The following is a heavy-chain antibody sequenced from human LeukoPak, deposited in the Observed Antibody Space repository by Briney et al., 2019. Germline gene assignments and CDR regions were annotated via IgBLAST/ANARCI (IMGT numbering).Heavy chain of an antibody. CDR3: ARGDPDHFDY. CDR2: INAGNGNT. Sequence: GASVKVSCKASGHTSTTYAIHWVRQAPGQRLEWMGWINAGNGNTKYSQKFQGRVTITRDTSASTAYMELSSLRSEDTAVYYCARGDPDHFDYWGQGTLVTVSS. D-gene: IGHD1-14*01. J-gene: IGHJ4*02. V-gene: IGHV1-3*01. CDR1: GHTSTTYA.